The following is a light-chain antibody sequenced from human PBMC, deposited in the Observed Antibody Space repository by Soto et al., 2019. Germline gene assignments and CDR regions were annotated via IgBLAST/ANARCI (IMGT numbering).Light chain of an antibody. CDR2: KAS. Sequence: DLQMHQSPSTLSGSVGDRFTITCRASQTISSWLAWYQQKPGKALKLLIYKASTLKSGVPSRGSVSGSWTEVTRTISSLQHDDFSTYDCQQYNSFSKTFCRGTKVDIK. V-gene: IGKV1-5*03. CDR1: QTISSW. CDR3: QQYNSFSKT. J-gene: IGKJ1*01.